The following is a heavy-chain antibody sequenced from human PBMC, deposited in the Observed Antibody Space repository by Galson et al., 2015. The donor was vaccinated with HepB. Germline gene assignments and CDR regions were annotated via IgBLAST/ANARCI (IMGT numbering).Heavy chain of an antibody. CDR3: ATGVGSGSYSVYYYYYYGMDV. CDR2: FDPEDGET. J-gene: IGHJ6*02. Sequence: SVKVSCKVSGYTLTELSMHWVRQAPGKGLEWMGGFDPEDGETIYAQKFQGRVTMTEDTSTDTAYMELSSLRSEDTAVYYCATGVGSGSYSVYYYYYYGMDVWGQGTTVTVSS. CDR1: GYTLTELS. V-gene: IGHV1-24*01. D-gene: IGHD3-10*01.